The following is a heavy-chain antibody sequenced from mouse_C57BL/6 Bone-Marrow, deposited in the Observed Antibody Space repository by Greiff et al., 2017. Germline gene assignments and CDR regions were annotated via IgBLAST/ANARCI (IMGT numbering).Heavy chain of an antibody. J-gene: IGHJ3*01. D-gene: IGHD1-1*01. CDR2: IWWDDDK. CDR1: GFSLSTFGMG. Sequence: QVTLKVSGPGILQPSQTLSMTCSFSGFSLSTFGMGVGWIRQPSGKGLEWLAHIWWDDDKYYNPALKSRLTISKDTSKNQVFLKIANVDTADTATYYCAEGYYYGSSPFAYWGQGTLVTVSA. CDR3: AEGYYYGSSPFAY. V-gene: IGHV8-8*01.